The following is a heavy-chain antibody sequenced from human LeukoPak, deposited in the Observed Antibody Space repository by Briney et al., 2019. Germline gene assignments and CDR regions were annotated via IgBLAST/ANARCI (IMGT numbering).Heavy chain of an antibody. Sequence: HSGGSLRLSCAASGFTFSSYAMSWVRQAPGKGLEWVSAISGSGGSTYYADSVKGRFTISRDNSKNTLYLQMNSLRAEDTAVYYCAKDKGSSGSIDYWGQGTLVTVSS. CDR2: ISGSGGST. D-gene: IGHD3-22*01. J-gene: IGHJ4*02. V-gene: IGHV3-23*01. CDR3: AKDKGSSGSIDY. CDR1: GFTFSSYA.